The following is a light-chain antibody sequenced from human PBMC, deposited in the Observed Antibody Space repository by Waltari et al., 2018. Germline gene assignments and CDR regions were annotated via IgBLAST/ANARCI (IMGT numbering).Light chain of an antibody. CDR3: QKYVNLPAT. CDR1: QSVGRF. J-gene: IGKJ1*01. Sequence: EIVLTQSPSTPSLSPGERATLSCRASQSVGRFLAWYQQKPGQAPRLLIYHASIRATGIPDRFSGSGSGTDFSLTISGLEPEDFAVYYCQKYVNLPATFGQGTKVEIK. V-gene: IGKV3-20*01. CDR2: HAS.